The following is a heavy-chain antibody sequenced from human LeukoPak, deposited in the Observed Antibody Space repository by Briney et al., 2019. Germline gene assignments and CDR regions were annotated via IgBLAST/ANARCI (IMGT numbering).Heavy chain of an antibody. CDR2: ISYDGSNK. V-gene: IGHV3-30*03. CDR1: GFTFSSYG. Sequence: GGSLRLSCAASGFTFSSYGMPWVRQAPGKGLEWVAVISYDGSNKYYADSVKGRFTISRDNAKNSLYLQMNSLRAEDTAVYYCARAGLDTYDILTGYKNYYYYYMDVWGKGTTVTISS. CDR3: ARAGLDTYDILTGYKNYYYYYMDV. J-gene: IGHJ6*03. D-gene: IGHD3-9*01.